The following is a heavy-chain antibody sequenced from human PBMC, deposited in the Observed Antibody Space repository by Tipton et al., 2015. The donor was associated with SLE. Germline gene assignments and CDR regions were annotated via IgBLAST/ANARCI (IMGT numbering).Heavy chain of an antibody. J-gene: IGHJ6*03. CDR3: ARSLVGATYYYYYMDV. D-gene: IGHD1-26*01. Sequence: QLVQSGPEVKKPGASVRVSCKASGYTFPSYGISWVRQAPGQGLEWMGWISAYNGNTNYAQKLQGRVTMTTDTSTSTAYMGLRSLRSDDTAVYYCARSLVGATYYYYYMDVWGKGTTVTVSS. V-gene: IGHV1-18*04. CDR2: ISAYNGNT. CDR1: GYTFPSYG.